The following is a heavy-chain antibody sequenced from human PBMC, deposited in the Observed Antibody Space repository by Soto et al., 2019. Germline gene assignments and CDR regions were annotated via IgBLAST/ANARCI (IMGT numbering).Heavy chain of an antibody. J-gene: IGHJ6*02. CDR2: IRNKANGHAT. CDR1: GFTFSDSA. CDR3: TRHWSGYDSDHYFGMGV. D-gene: IGHD5-12*01. V-gene: IGHV3-73*02. Sequence: EVQLVESGGGLVQPGGSLKLSCAGSGFTFSDSAMHWVRQASGKGLEWVGRIRNKANGHATAYAASVKGRFTISRDDSKNTAYLQMNSLKTEDTAVYYCTRHWSGYDSDHYFGMGVWGQGTTVTVSS.